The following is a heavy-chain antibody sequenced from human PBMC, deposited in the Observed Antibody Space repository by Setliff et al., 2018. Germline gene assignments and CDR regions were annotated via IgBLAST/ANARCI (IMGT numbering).Heavy chain of an antibody. CDR3: ARGGYSYGLGGFPLDY. V-gene: IGHV4-61*02. D-gene: IGHD5-18*01. CDR1: GGSISRGSYD. Sequence: PSETLSLTCTVSGGSISRGSYDWSWIRQPAGKGLEWIGRIYTSGSTNYNPSLKSRVTISVDTSKNQFSPKLSSVTAADTAVYYCARGGYSYGLGGFPLDYWGQGTLVTVSS. J-gene: IGHJ4*02. CDR2: IYTSGST.